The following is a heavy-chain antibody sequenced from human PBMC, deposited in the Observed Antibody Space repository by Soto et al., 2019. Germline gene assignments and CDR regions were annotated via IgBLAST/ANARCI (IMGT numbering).Heavy chain of an antibody. CDR2: IYYSGST. CDR3: ARDTRYDILTGSQV. J-gene: IGHJ4*02. V-gene: IGHV4-31*03. CDR1: GGSISSGGYY. D-gene: IGHD3-9*01. Sequence: SETLSLTCTVSGGSISSGGYYWSWIRQHPGKGLEWIGYIYYSGSTYYNPSLKSRVTIPVDTSKNQFSLKLSSVTAADTAVYYCARDTRYDILTGSQVWGQGTLVTVSS.